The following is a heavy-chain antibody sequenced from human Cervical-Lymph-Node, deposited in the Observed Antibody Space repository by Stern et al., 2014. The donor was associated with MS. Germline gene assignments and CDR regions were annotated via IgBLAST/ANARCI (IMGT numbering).Heavy chain of an antibody. J-gene: IGHJ4*02. CDR3: SRDADGYSLVFGY. Sequence: QLQLQESGPGLVKPSQTLSLTCTVTGGSISSGEYYWSWIRQSPGKGLEWNGSINNRVTTYYNPSLKSRGTISVDTSKNQCSLKLRSVTAADTAVYYWSRDADGYSLVFGYWGRGTLVTVSS. D-gene: IGHD5-24*01. CDR1: GGSISSGEYY. V-gene: IGHV4-30-4*01. CDR2: INNRVTT.